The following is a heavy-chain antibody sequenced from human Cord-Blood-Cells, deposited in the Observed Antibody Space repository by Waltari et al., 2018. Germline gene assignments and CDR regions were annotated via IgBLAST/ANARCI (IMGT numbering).Heavy chain of an antibody. CDR3: AKDLTGDAFDI. D-gene: IGHD7-27*01. Sequence: QVQLVESGGGVVQPGGSLRLSYAASGFTFSGYGMHWVRQAPGKGLEWGAVISYDGSNKYYADSVKGRFTISRDNSKNTLYLQMNSLRAEDTAVYYCAKDLTGDAFDIWGQGTMVTVSS. CDR1: GFTFSGYG. V-gene: IGHV3-30*18. J-gene: IGHJ3*02. CDR2: ISYDGSNK.